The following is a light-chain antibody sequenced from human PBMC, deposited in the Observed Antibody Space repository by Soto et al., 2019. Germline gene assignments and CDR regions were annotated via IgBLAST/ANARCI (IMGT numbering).Light chain of an antibody. CDR1: QSVSSSY. J-gene: IGKJ5*01. Sequence: EIVLTQSPGTLSLSPGERATLSCRASQSVSSSYLAWYQQKPGQAPRLLIYGASSRATGLPDRFSGSGSRTDFTLTISRLEPEDFAVYYCQQYGSSPFGQGTRLEIK. CDR3: QQYGSSP. CDR2: GAS. V-gene: IGKV3-20*01.